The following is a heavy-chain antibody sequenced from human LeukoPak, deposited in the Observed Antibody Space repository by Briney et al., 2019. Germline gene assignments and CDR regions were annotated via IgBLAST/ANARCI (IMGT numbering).Heavy chain of an antibody. Sequence: GGSLRLSCAASGFTFSSYAMSWVRQAPGKGLEWVSAISGSGGSTYYADSVKGRFTISRDNSKNTLYLQMNSLRAEDTAVYYCAKDRGGISVTIFGVVIRYFDYWGQGTLVTVSS. D-gene: IGHD3-3*01. CDR1: GFTFSSYA. J-gene: IGHJ4*02. CDR3: AKDRGGISVTIFGVVIRYFDY. CDR2: ISGSGGST. V-gene: IGHV3-23*01.